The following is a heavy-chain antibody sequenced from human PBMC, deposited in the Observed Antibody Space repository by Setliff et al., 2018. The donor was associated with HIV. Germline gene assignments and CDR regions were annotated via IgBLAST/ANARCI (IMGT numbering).Heavy chain of an antibody. Sequence: GASVKVSCKTSGGTLTNYVITWVRQAPGQGLEWMGMIIPSGGSTSYAQKFQGRVTMTRDTSTSTVYMELSSLRSEDTAVYYCARVPGGNYYDSSGFTQLYFDYWGQGTLVTVSS. CDR3: ARVPGGNYYDSSGFTQLYFDY. V-gene: IGHV1-46*01. CDR1: GGTLTNYV. J-gene: IGHJ4*02. D-gene: IGHD3-22*01. CDR2: IIPSGGST.